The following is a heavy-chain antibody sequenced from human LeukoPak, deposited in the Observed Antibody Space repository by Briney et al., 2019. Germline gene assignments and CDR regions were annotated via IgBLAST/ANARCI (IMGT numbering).Heavy chain of an antibody. Sequence: GGSLRLSCAASGFTFSSYEMNWVRQAPGKGLEWVSYISPSGSRIYYADSVKGRFTISRDHAKNSLYLQMNSLRAEDTAVYFCVRDWGSGIWGQGTMVTVSS. D-gene: IGHD7-27*01. CDR3: VRDWGSGI. CDR1: GFTFSSYE. CDR2: ISPSGSRI. V-gene: IGHV3-48*03. J-gene: IGHJ3*02.